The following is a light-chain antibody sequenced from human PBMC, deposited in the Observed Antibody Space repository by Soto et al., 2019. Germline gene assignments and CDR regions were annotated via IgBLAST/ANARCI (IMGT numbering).Light chain of an antibody. CDR3: QQYNNWPLT. CDR1: QSVSSN. Sequence: EIVMTQSPATLSVSPGERATLSCRASQSVSSNLAWYQQKPGQAPRLLIYGASTRATGIPARFSGSGSGTEFTLTISSLQSEEFAVYYCQQYNNWPLTFVGGNKVEIK. V-gene: IGKV3-15*01. J-gene: IGKJ4*01. CDR2: GAS.